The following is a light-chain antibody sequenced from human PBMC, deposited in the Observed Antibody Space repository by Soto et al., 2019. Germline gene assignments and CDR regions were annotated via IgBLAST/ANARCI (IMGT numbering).Light chain of an antibody. CDR3: QQYGSSPYT. V-gene: IGKV3-20*01. Sequence: EIVLPQSPGTLSSSPGERATLSCRASQSVSSSYLAWYKQKPGQAPRLLIYGASSRATGIPDRFSGSGSGTDFTLTISRLEPEDFAVYYCQQYGSSPYTFGQGTKLEIK. J-gene: IGKJ2*01. CDR1: QSVSSSY. CDR2: GAS.